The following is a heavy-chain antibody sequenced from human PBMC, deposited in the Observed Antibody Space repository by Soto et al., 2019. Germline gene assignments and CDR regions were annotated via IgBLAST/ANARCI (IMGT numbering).Heavy chain of an antibody. D-gene: IGHD2-8*01. V-gene: IGHV3-21*01. CDR1: GFTFSSYS. J-gene: IGHJ3*02. Sequence: EVQLVESGGGLVKPGGSLRLSCAASGFTFSSYSMNWVRQAPGKGLEWVSSISSSSSYIYYADSVKGRFTNSRDNAKNSLYLQMNSLRAEDTAVYYCARWSGGYCTNGVCFGAFDIWGQGTMVTVSS. CDR3: ARWSGGYCTNGVCFGAFDI. CDR2: ISSSSSYI.